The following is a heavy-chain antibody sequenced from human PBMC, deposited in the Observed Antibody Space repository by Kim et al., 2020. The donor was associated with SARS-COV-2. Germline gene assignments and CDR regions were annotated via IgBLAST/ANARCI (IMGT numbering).Heavy chain of an antibody. CDR3: ARAVPGYDFWSASYNEHYFDY. CDR2: IYTSGST. CDR1: GGSISSYY. J-gene: IGHJ4*02. D-gene: IGHD3-3*01. Sequence: SETLSLTCTVSGGSISSYYWSWIRQPAGKGLEWIGRIYTSGSTNYNPSLKSRVTISVDTSKNQFSLKLSSVTAADTAMYYCARAVPGYDFWSASYNEHYFDYWGQGTLGTVSS. V-gene: IGHV4-4*07.